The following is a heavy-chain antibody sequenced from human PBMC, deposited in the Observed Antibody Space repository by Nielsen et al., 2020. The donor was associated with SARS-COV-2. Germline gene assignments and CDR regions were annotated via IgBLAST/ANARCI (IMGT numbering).Heavy chain of an antibody. CDR3: ARLRRGYYYDSSGPFDY. Sequence: RQAPGKGLEWIGYIYYSGSTNYNPSLKSRVTISVDTSKNQFSLKLSSVTAADTAVYYCARLRRGYYYDSSGPFDYWGQGTLVTVSS. CDR2: IYYSGST. V-gene: IGHV4-59*08. D-gene: IGHD3-22*01. J-gene: IGHJ4*02.